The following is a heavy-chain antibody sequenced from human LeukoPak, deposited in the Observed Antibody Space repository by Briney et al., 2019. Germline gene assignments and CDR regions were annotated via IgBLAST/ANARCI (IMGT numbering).Heavy chain of an antibody. Sequence: SVKVSCKASGGPFSSYAISWVRQAPGQGLEWMGGIIPIFGTANYAQKFQGRVTVTSDTSASTADMELSSLRSEDTAMYYCARLNIGSYYFDYWGQGTLVTVSS. J-gene: IGHJ4*02. CDR2: IIPIFGTA. V-gene: IGHV1-69*05. D-gene: IGHD2/OR15-2a*01. CDR1: GGPFSSYA. CDR3: ARLNIGSYYFDY.